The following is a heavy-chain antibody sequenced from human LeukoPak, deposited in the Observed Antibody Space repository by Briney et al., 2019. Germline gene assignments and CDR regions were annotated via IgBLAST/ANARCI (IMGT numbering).Heavy chain of an antibody. D-gene: IGHD6-13*01. CDR2: IYYSGST. CDR1: GGSISSSSYY. V-gene: IGHV4-39*01. CDR3: ARLPAAGTRRDAFDI. Sequence: SETLSLTCTVSGGSISSSSYYWGWIRQPPGKGLEWIGSIYYSGSTYYNPSLKSRVTISVDTSKNQFSLKLSSVTAADTAVYYCARLPAAGTRRDAFDIWGKGTTVTVSS. J-gene: IGHJ3*02.